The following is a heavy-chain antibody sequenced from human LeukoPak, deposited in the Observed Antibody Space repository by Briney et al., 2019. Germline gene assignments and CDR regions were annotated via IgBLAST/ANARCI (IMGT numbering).Heavy chain of an antibody. CDR2: INHSGST. D-gene: IGHD2-2*01. Sequence: SETLSLTCAVYGGSFSGYYWSWIRQPPGKGLEWIGEINHSGSTNYNPSLKSRVTISVDTSKNQFSLKLSSVTAADTAVYYCARGLGYCSSTSCLHDAFDIWGQGTMVTVSS. V-gene: IGHV4-34*01. J-gene: IGHJ3*02. CDR3: ARGLGYCSSTSCLHDAFDI. CDR1: GGSFSGYY.